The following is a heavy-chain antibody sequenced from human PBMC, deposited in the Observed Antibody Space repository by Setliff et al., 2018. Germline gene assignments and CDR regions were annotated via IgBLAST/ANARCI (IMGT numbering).Heavy chain of an antibody. D-gene: IGHD1-26*01. CDR1: GFTFSNYA. Sequence: GGSLRLSCAASGFTFSNYAMGWVRQAPGKGLEWVSAVSGSGGSTYYADSVKGRFTISRDNSKNTLYLQMNSLRAEDTAVYYCVKEEGWDSLQDAFDIWGQGTMVTVSS. CDR3: VKEEGWDSLQDAFDI. V-gene: IGHV3-23*01. CDR2: VSGSGGST. J-gene: IGHJ3*02.